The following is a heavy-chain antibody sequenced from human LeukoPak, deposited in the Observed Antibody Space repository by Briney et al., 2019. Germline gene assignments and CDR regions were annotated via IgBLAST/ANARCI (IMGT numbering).Heavy chain of an antibody. D-gene: IGHD6-25*01. Sequence: GGSLRLSCAASGFTFSSYSMNWVRQAPGKGLEWVSSISSSSSYIYYADSVKGRFTISRDNAKNSLYLQMNSLRAEDTAVYYCARGSSATGVDIWGQGTMVTVSS. CDR1: GFTFSSYS. CDR2: ISSSSSYI. V-gene: IGHV3-21*01. CDR3: ARGSSATGVDI. J-gene: IGHJ3*02.